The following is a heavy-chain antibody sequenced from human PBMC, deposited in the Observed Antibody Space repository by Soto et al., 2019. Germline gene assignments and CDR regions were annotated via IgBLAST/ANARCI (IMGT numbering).Heavy chain of an antibody. J-gene: IGHJ3*02. CDR2: IYLSGTT. D-gene: IGHD6-6*01. V-gene: IGHV4-4*07. CDR3: ARSPSTSSIGTFDI. Sequence: NPSESRSLTCTVVGGSISSFYSNWIRQSAGKGLEWIGRIYLSGTTTYNPSLQSRVTMSVDTSKNQFSLKLSSLTAADTAVYYCARSPSTSSIGTFDIWGQGTKVTVSS. CDR1: GGSISSFY.